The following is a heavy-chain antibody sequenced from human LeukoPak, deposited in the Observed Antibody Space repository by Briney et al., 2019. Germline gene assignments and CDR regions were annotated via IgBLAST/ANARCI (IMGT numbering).Heavy chain of an antibody. CDR1: GFTFSSYE. CDR3: ARSSGWAMDY. Sequence: GGSLRLSCAASGFTFSSYEMNWVRLAPGKGLEWVSYISSSGSTIYYADSVKGRFTISRDNAKNSLYLQMNSLRAEDTAVYYCARSSGWAMDYWGQGTLVTVSS. CDR2: ISSSGSTI. V-gene: IGHV3-48*03. J-gene: IGHJ4*02. D-gene: IGHD6-19*01.